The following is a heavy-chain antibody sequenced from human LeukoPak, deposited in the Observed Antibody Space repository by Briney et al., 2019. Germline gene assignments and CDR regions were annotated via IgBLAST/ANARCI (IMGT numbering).Heavy chain of an antibody. CDR1: GYTSIRYS. Sequence: ASVKVSCKASGYTSIRYSMHWVRQAPGQGLEWMGIINPSGGSTRYAQKFQGRVTMTRDTSTSTVYMELSSLRFEDTAVYYCARENSPYGDSDYWGQGTLVTVSS. V-gene: IGHV1-46*01. J-gene: IGHJ4*02. D-gene: IGHD4-17*01. CDR3: ARENSPYGDSDY. CDR2: INPSGGST.